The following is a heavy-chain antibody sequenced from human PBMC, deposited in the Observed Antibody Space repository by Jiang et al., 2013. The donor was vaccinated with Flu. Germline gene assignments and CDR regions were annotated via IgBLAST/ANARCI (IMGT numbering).Heavy chain of an antibody. CDR1: GYIFSSYA. J-gene: IGHJ4*02. D-gene: IGHD1-26*01. Sequence: AEVKKPGASVKVSCKASGYIFSSYALHWVRQAPGQRLEWMGWINAGNGNTKYSEKFQGRVTIIRDASASTAYMELSSLRSEDTAVYYCARDLLGAGDEYDYWGQGTLVTVSS. V-gene: IGHV1-3*01. CDR2: INAGNGNT. CDR3: ARDLLGAGDEYDY.